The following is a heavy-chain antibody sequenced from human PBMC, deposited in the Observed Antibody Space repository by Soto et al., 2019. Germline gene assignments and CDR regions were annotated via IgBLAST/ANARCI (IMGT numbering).Heavy chain of an antibody. D-gene: IGHD3-22*01. V-gene: IGHV4-31*03. CDR3: AREGGSYDSGGFLIRGAFDV. Sequence: HVQLQQSGPGLLKPSQTLSLTCTVSGGSISSGDYYWNWIRQHPEKGLEWIGSVHHRGNTYYSPSLESRISISIDTSRNPFSLRLSSVTAADTAVYYCAREGGSYDSGGFLIRGAFDVWGQGTTVTVSP. CDR1: GGSISSGDYY. CDR2: VHHRGNT. J-gene: IGHJ3*01.